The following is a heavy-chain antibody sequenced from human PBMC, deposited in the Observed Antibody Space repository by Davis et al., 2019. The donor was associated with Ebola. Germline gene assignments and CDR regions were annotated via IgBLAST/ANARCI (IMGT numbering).Heavy chain of an antibody. J-gene: IGHJ4*02. Sequence: PGGSLRLSCAASGFTFSSYAMHWVRQAPGKGLEWVAVISYDGSNKYYADSVKGRFTISRDNSKNTLYLQMNSLRAEDTAVYYCASWGLGYCSGGSCYSGEYFDYWGQGTLVTVSS. CDR3: ASWGLGYCSGGSCYSGEYFDY. CDR2: ISYDGSNK. V-gene: IGHV3-30-3*01. D-gene: IGHD2-15*01. CDR1: GFTFSSYA.